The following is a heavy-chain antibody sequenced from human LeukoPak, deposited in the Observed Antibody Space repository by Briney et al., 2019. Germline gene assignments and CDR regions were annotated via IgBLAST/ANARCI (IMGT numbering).Heavy chain of an antibody. D-gene: IGHD3-22*01. CDR1: GFTVSSNY. CDR2: IYSGGST. J-gene: IGHJ5*02. Sequence: GGSLRLSCAASGFTVSSNYMSWVRQAPGKGLEWVSVIYSGGSTYYADSVKGRFTISRDNSKNTLYLQMNSLRAEDTAVYYCARVPYYYDSNWFDPWGQGTLVTVSS. CDR3: ARVPYYYDSNWFDP. V-gene: IGHV3-66*01.